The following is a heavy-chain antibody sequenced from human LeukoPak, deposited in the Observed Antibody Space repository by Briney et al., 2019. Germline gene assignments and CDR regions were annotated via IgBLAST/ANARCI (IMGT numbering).Heavy chain of an antibody. J-gene: IGHJ5*02. D-gene: IGHD3-10*01. Sequence: ASVKVSCKASGYTFTGYYMHWVRQAPGQGLEWMGWINPNSGGTNYAQKFQGRVTMTRDTSISTAYMELSRLRSDDTAVYYCARDRGPLWFGEYTPGGNWFGPWGQGTLVTVSS. CDR1: GYTFTGYY. V-gene: IGHV1-2*02. CDR2: INPNSGGT. CDR3: ARDRGPLWFGEYTPGGNWFGP.